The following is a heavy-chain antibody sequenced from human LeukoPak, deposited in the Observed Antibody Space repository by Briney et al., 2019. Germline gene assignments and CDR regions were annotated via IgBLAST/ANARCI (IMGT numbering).Heavy chain of an antibody. CDR2: INHSGST. CDR3: ARRRLRGYYDSSGYYFDY. Sequence: SETLSLTCAVYGGSFSGYYWSWIRQPPGKGLEWIGEINHSGSTNYNPSLKSRVTISVDTSKNQFSLKLSSVTAADTAVYYCARRRLRGYYDSSGYYFDYWGQGTLVTVSS. J-gene: IGHJ4*02. D-gene: IGHD3-22*01. CDR1: GGSFSGYY. V-gene: IGHV4-34*01.